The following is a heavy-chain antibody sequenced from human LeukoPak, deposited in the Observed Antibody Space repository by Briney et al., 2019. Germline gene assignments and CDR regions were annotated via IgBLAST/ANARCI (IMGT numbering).Heavy chain of an antibody. Sequence: GGSLRLSCVASGFIFYDYTMHWVRQAPGKGLQWVSLINWDGGSTYYDASVKGRFTVSRDNIKNSLYLNSLRTEDTAFYYCATGDEDSPMNFYHWGQGTLVTVSS. D-gene: IGHD5-18*01. CDR2: INWDGGST. CDR3: ATGDEDSPMNFYH. V-gene: IGHV3-43*01. CDR1: GFIFYDYT. J-gene: IGHJ4*02.